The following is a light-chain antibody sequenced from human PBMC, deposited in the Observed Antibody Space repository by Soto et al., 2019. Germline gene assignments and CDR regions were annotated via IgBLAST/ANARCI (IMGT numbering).Light chain of an antibody. V-gene: IGKV3-20*01. Sequence: DIVSTPSPGTLSFSPVERATLSCSASQSVTSSYLAWYPQKPGQAPRLLMYAASSRATGIPDRFSGSGSGTDFTLTISRLEAEDFAVYYCQKSSSSPINCGQGTRRAIK. CDR1: QSVTSSY. CDR2: AAS. J-gene: IGKJ5*01. CDR3: QKSSSSPIN.